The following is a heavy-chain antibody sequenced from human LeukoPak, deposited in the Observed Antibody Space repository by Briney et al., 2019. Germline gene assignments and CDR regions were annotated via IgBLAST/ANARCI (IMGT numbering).Heavy chain of an antibody. V-gene: IGHV4-34*01. Sequence: SETLSLTCAVYGGSFSGYYWSWIRQPPGKGLEWIGEINHSGSTNYNPSLKSRVTISVDTSKNQFSLKLSSVTAADTAVYYCARVVVRDANNYKDYWGQGTLVTVSS. J-gene: IGHJ4*02. CDR1: GGSFSGYY. CDR2: INHSGST. D-gene: IGHD5-24*01. CDR3: ARVVVRDANNYKDY.